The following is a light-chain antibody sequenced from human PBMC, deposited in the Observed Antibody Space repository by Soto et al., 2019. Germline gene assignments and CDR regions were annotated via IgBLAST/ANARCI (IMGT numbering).Light chain of an antibody. Sequence: QSVLTQPPSASGTPGQRVTISCSGSSSNIGSDTVNWYQQVPGTAPKLLIYRDNQRPPGVPDRISGSKSGTSASLAISGLQSEDEADYYCTAWDDSLNGRVFGTGTKVTVL. CDR1: SSNIGSDT. J-gene: IGLJ1*01. CDR3: TAWDDSLNGRV. CDR2: RDN. V-gene: IGLV1-44*01.